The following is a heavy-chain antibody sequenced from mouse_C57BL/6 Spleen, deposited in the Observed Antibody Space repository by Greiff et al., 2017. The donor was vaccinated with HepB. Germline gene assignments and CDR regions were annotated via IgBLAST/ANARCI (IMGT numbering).Heavy chain of an antibody. J-gene: IGHJ1*03. CDR2: IWTGGGT. CDR1: GFSLTSYA. Sequence: VKLMESGPGLVAPSQSLSITCTVSGFSLTSYAISWVRQPPGKGLEWLGVIWTGGGTNYNSALKSRLSISKDNSKSQVFLKMNSLQTDDTARYYCARNTLSYYSNLRDYWYFDVWGTGTTVTVSS. V-gene: IGHV2-9-1*01. D-gene: IGHD2-5*01. CDR3: ARNTLSYYSNLRDYWYFDV.